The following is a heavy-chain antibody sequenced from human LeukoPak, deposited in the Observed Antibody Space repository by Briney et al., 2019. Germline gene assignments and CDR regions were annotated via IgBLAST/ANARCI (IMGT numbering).Heavy chain of an antibody. Sequence: PGGSLRLSCAASGFTFSNYAMNWVRQAPGKGLEWVSGISGSGGSTYYADSVKGRFTISRDNSKNTLYLQMNSLRVEDTAVYSCAKDRLIAVAGTSYYFDYWGQGTLVTVSS. CDR1: GFTFSNYA. CDR2: ISGSGGST. CDR3: AKDRLIAVAGTSYYFDY. J-gene: IGHJ4*02. V-gene: IGHV3-23*01. D-gene: IGHD6-19*01.